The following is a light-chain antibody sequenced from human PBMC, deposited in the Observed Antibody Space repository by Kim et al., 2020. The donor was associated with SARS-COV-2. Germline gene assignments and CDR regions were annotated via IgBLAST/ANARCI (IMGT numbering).Light chain of an antibody. CDR2: GAS. CDR1: QSVSSN. J-gene: IGKJ3*01. Sequence: VCTGESAPPPCRASQSVSSNIAWYQQKPGQAPRLLIYGASTRATGIPARFSGSGFGTEFTLTISSLQSEDFAVYYCQQYNTWPLTLGPGTKVDIK. V-gene: IGKV3-15*01. CDR3: QQYNTWPLT.